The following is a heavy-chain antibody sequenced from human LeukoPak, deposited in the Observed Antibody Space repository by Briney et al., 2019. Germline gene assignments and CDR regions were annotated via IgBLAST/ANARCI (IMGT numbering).Heavy chain of an antibody. CDR2: IYWNDDK. CDR1: GFSLYRGGVG. CDR3: AHRGYGDYPSSKWFDP. D-gene: IGHD4-17*01. Sequence: SGPTLVKPTQTLTLTCTFSGFSLYRGGVGVGWIRQPPGKALQWLADIYWNDDKHYSPSLKTRLTITKDTSKNQVVLTMTNMDPVDTATYYCAHRGYGDYPSSKWFDPWGQGTLVIVSS. V-gene: IGHV2-5*01. J-gene: IGHJ5*02.